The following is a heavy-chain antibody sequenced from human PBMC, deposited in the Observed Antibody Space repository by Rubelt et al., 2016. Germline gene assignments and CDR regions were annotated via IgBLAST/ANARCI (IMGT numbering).Heavy chain of an antibody. Sequence: EVQLVESGGGLVQRGESLRLSCAASGFTFSSHWMQWVRQAPGKGLVWVSRVNTDGSSTIYADSVKGRLTISRDNFKNTLYLQVNSLRGSASAPTLFPLVACEXAASNXSSXXVXCLAXDV. D-gene: IGHD3-3*01. CDR2: VNTDGSST. V-gene: IGHV3-74*01. CDR1: GFTFSSHW. CDR3: PLVACEXAASNXSSXXVXCLAXDV. J-gene: IGHJ6*01.